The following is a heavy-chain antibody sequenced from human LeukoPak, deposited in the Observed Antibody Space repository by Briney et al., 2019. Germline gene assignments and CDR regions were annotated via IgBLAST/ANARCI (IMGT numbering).Heavy chain of an antibody. D-gene: IGHD6-25*01. CDR3: AMRRHQHDFDY. J-gene: IGHJ4*02. CDR1: GLNVSSSY. V-gene: IGHV3-66*01. CDR2: LYGGGTT. Sequence: GGSLRLPCAASGLNVSSSYMSWVRKAPGKGLECVSDLYGGGTTWHVESVKGRFSVSRDKSKKTLFLQMSSLRAEDTAFYFCAMRRHQHDFDYWGQGTLVTVSS.